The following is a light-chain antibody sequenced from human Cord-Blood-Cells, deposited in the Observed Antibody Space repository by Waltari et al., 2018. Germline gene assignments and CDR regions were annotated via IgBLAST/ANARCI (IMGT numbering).Light chain of an antibody. CDR2: EGS. J-gene: IGLJ3*02. CDR1: RSDVGSYNL. CDR3: CSYAGSSTWV. V-gene: IGLV2-23*01. Sequence: QSALTQPASVSGSPGQSITISCTGTRSDVGSYNLVSWYQHHPGKAPKLMIYEGSKRPSGVSNRFSGSKSGNTASLTISGLQAEVEADYYCCSYAGSSTWVFGGGTKLTVL.